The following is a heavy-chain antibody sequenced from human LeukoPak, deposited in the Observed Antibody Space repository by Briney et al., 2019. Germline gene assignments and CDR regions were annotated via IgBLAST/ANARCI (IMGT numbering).Heavy chain of an antibody. CDR3: ARDHQYDFDY. D-gene: IGHD2-2*01. CDR2: IGAYNGNT. CDR1: GYTFSNYY. Sequence: ASVKVSCKASGYTFSNYYIHWVRQAPGQGLEWMGWIGAYNGNTKYVEKFQDRVTMTTETSTSTAYMGLRSLRSDDTAIYYCARDHQYDFDYWGQGTLVTVSS. J-gene: IGHJ4*02. V-gene: IGHV1-18*04.